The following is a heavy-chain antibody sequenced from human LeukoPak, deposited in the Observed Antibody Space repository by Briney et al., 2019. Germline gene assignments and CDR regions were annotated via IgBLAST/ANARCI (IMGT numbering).Heavy chain of an antibody. CDR3: ARALQYGSGYYGIDY. D-gene: IGHD3-22*01. J-gene: IGHJ4*02. CDR1: GFTFSSYG. CDR2: IRYDGSNK. V-gene: IGHV3-30*02. Sequence: GGSLRLSCAASGFTFSSYGMHWVRQAPGKGLEWVAFIRYDGSNKYYADSVKGRFTISRDNSKNTLYLQMNSLRAEDTAVYYCARALQYGSGYYGIDYWGQGTLVTVSS.